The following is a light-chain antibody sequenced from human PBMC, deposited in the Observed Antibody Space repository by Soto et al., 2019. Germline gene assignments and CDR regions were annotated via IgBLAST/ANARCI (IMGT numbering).Light chain of an antibody. Sequence: EIVLTQSPATLSLSPGERATLSCRASQSVSSYLAWYQQKPGQAPRLLIYDASNRATGIPARFSGSGSGTDFTLTISSREPEDFAVYYCQQRSNWPPYTFGQGTTLEIK. CDR3: QQRSNWPPYT. V-gene: IGKV3-11*01. CDR2: DAS. J-gene: IGKJ2*01. CDR1: QSVSSY.